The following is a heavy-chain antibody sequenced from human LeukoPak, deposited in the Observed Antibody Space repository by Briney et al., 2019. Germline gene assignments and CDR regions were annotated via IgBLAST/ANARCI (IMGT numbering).Heavy chain of an antibody. D-gene: IGHD2-2*01. V-gene: IGHV1-18*01. CDR1: GGTFSSYA. CDR2: ISAYNGNT. J-gene: IGHJ4*02. Sequence: EASVKVSCKASGGTFSSYAISWVRQAPGQGLEWMGWISAYNGNTNYAQKLQGRVTMTTDTSTSTAYMELRSLRSDDTAVYYCAGEYCSSTSCQDYWGQGTLVTVSS. CDR3: AGEYCSSTSCQDY.